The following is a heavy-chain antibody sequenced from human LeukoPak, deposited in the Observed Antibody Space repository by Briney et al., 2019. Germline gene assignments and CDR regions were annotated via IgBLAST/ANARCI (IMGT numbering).Heavy chain of an antibody. V-gene: IGHV3-7*03. CDR3: ARVAF. Sequence: GGSLRLSCAASGFTFSSCWMSWVRQAPGKGLEWVANIKQDGSEKYYVDSVKGRFTISRDNAKNSLYLQMNSLRAEDTAVYYCARVAFWGQGTMVTVSS. CDR2: IKQDGSEK. J-gene: IGHJ3*01. CDR1: GFTFSSCW.